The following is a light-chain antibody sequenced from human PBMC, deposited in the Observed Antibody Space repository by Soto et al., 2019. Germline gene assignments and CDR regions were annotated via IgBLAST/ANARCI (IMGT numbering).Light chain of an antibody. CDR3: CSYAGTHYV. CDR1: SSDVGSYNL. J-gene: IGLJ1*01. Sequence: QSALTQPASVSGSPGQSITISCTGTSSDVGSYNLVSWYQQHPGKAPKLMIYEVSKRPSGVSNRFSGSKSGNTASLTISGLQAEDEADYYCCSYAGTHYVFGTGTQLTVL. CDR2: EVS. V-gene: IGLV2-23*02.